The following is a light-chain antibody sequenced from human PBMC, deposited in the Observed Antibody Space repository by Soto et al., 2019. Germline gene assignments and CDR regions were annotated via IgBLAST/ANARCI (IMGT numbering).Light chain of an antibody. CDR3: QSYESSSLSGFV. CDR2: GNS. V-gene: IGLV1-40*01. J-gene: IGLJ1*01. Sequence: QSVLTQPPSVSGAPGQRVTISCTGSSSNIGAGYDVHWYQQLPGTAPKLLIYGNSNRPSGVPDRFSGSKSGTSASLAITWLQAEDEADYYCQSYESSSLSGFVFGSGTKVTVL. CDR1: SSNIGAGYD.